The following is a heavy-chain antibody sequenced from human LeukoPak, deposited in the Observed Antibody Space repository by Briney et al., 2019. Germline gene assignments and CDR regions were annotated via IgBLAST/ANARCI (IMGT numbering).Heavy chain of an antibody. CDR3: AREAQVAGYYFDY. D-gene: IGHD6-19*01. V-gene: IGHV4-34*01. Sequence: SETLSLTCAVYGGSFSGYYWSWIRQPPGKGREWIGDINQSGSTNYNPSLKSRVTISVDTSKNQFSLKLTSVTAADTAVYYCAREAQVAGYYFDYWGQGTLVTVSS. CDR1: GGSFSGYY. J-gene: IGHJ4*02. CDR2: INQSGST.